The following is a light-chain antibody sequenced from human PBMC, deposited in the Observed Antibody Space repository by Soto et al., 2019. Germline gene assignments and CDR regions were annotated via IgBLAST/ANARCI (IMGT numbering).Light chain of an antibody. Sequence: EIVMTQSPATLSVSPGERATLSCRASQSVNSNLAWYQQKRGQAPRLLIYEASSRATGIPARFSAGGSGTEFTLTISSLQSEDFAVYDWEEDDNWPPTFGGGTNVEIK. CDR2: EAS. J-gene: IGKJ4*01. CDR3: EEDDNWPPT. CDR1: QSVNSN. V-gene: IGKV3-15*01.